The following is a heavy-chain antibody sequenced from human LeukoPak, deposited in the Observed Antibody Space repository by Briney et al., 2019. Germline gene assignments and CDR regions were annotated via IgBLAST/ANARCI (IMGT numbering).Heavy chain of an antibody. CDR1: GFTFNSHA. D-gene: IGHD6-19*01. Sequence: GGSLRLSCAASGFTFNSHAMSWVRQAPGKGLEWVSGISGSGSKTYYADSVKGRFTISRDNSKNTLYFEMSSLRTEDTAVYYCVRSSGAFDYWGQGTLVTVSS. J-gene: IGHJ4*02. V-gene: IGHV3-23*01. CDR3: VRSSGAFDY. CDR2: ISGSGSKT.